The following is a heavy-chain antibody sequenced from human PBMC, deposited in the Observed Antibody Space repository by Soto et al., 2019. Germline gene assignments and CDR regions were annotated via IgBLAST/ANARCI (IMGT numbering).Heavy chain of an antibody. CDR3: ARYSGWSSYNWFDP. J-gene: IGHJ5*02. D-gene: IGHD6-19*01. CDR1: PLTSSIFE. CDR2: INPSGRTI. V-gene: IGHV3-48*03. Sequence: SLRVPCEASPLTSSIFEMNWIRQAPGKGPEWIAVINPSGRTISCADSVKGRLTISRDNAENSVYLQMSSLRGEDTAMYYRARYSGWSSYNWFDPWGQGTLVTVSS.